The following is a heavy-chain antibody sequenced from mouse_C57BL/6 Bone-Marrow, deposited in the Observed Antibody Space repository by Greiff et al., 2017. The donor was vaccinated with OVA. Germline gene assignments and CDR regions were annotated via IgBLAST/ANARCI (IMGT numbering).Heavy chain of an antibody. CDR3: ARHEGYYVYAMDY. Sequence: DVQLVESGGGLVQPGGSLKLSCAASGFTFSDYYMYWVRQTPEKRLEWVAYISNGGGSTYYPDTVKGRFTISRDNAKNTLYLQMSRLKSEDTAMYYCARHEGYYVYAMDYWGQGTSVTVSS. J-gene: IGHJ4*01. V-gene: IGHV5-12*01. CDR1: GFTFSDYY. D-gene: IGHD2-3*01. CDR2: ISNGGGST.